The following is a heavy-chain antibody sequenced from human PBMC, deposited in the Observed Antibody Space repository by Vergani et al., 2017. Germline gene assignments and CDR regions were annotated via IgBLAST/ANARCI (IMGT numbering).Heavy chain of an antibody. CDR1: GGSISSSSYY. Sequence: QLQLQESGPGLVKPSETLSLTCTVSGGSISSSSYYWGWIRQPPGKGLEWIGSIYYSGSTYYNPSLKSRVTISVDTSKNQFSLKLSSVTAADTAVYYCARLRKSIAASPHQRYFDYWGQGTLVTVSS. CDR2: IYYSGST. D-gene: IGHD6-6*01. V-gene: IGHV4-39*01. CDR3: ARLRKSIAASPHQRYFDY. J-gene: IGHJ4*02.